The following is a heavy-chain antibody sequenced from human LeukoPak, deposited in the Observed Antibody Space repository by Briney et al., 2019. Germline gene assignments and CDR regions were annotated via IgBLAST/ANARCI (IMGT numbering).Heavy chain of an antibody. CDR3: TTALYCSGGSCYSIFHNWFDP. Sequence: GGSLRLSCAASGFTFSNAWMSWVRQAPGKGLEWVGRIKSKTDGGTTDYAAPVKGRFTISRDDSKNTLFLQMNSLKTEDTAVYYCTTALYCSGGSCYSIFHNWFDPWGQGTLVTVSS. J-gene: IGHJ5*02. V-gene: IGHV3-15*01. CDR1: GFTFSNAW. D-gene: IGHD2-15*01. CDR2: IKSKTDGGTT.